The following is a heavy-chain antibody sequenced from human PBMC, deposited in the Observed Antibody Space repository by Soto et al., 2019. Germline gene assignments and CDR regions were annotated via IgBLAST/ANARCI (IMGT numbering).Heavy chain of an antibody. CDR2: IYHSGST. J-gene: IGHJ5*02. Sequence: SETLSLTCAVSGGSISSSNWWSWVRQPPGKGLEWIGEIYHSGSTNYNPSLKSRVTISVDKSKNQFSLKLSSVTAADTAVYYCARLNSSSWSNWFDPWGQGTLVTVSS. V-gene: IGHV4-4*02. D-gene: IGHD6-13*01. CDR1: GGSISSSNW. CDR3: ARLNSSSWSNWFDP.